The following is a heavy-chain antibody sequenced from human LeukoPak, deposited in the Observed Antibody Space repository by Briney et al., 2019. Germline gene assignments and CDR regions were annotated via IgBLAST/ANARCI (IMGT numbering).Heavy chain of an antibody. D-gene: IGHD2-15*01. CDR1: GGSISSYY. Sequence: PETLSLTCTVSGGSISSYYWSWIRQPPGKGLEWIGYIYYSGSTNYNPSLKSRVTISVDTSKNQFSLKLSSVTAADTAVYYCARDGGDDAFDIWGQGTMVTVSS. CDR2: IYYSGST. CDR3: ARDGGDDAFDI. J-gene: IGHJ3*02. V-gene: IGHV4-59*01.